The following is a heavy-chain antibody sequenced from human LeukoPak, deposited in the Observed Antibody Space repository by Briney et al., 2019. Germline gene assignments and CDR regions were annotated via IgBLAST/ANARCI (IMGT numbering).Heavy chain of an antibody. CDR1: GGSISSYY. V-gene: IGHV4-59*01. D-gene: IGHD3-22*01. Sequence: SETLSLTCTVSGGSISSYYWSWIRQPPGEGLEWIGYIYYSGSTNYNPSLKSRVTISVDTSKNQFSLKLSSVTAADTAVYYCARSDSSGYPFVDWGQGTLVTVSS. J-gene: IGHJ4*02. CDR2: IYYSGST. CDR3: ARSDSSGYPFVD.